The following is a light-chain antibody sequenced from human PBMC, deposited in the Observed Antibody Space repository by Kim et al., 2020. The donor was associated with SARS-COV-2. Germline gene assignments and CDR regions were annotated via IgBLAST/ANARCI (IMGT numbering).Light chain of an antibody. CDR2: GAS. Sequence: SSNYVAWYQQKPGRAPRLLIYGASSRASDIPDRFSGSGSGTDFTLTISRLEPEDFAVYYCQQYDTSFLYTFGQGTKLEI. J-gene: IGKJ2*01. CDR3: QQYDTSFLYT. V-gene: IGKV3-20*01. CDR1: SSNY.